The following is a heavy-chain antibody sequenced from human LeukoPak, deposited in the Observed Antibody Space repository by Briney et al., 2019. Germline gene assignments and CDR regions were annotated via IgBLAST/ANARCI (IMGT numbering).Heavy chain of an antibody. CDR1: GFTVSSNY. CDR2: IYSGGST. D-gene: IGHD6-19*01. V-gene: IGHV3-53*01. J-gene: IGHJ4*02. CDR3: AREVAVGPFDY. Sequence: EGSLRLSCAASGFTVSSNYMSWVRQAPGKGLEWVSVIYSGGSTYYADSVKGRFTISRDNSKNTLYLQMNSLRVEDTAVYYCAREVAVGPFDYWGQGTLVTVSS.